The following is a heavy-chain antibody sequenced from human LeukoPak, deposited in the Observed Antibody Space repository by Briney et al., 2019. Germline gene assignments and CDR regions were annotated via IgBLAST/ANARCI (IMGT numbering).Heavy chain of an antibody. CDR2: ISSSGDYM. CDR3: ARGLDWGYYYYYYMDV. D-gene: IGHD7-27*01. Sequence: GGSLRLSCAASGFTFSSCSMNWVRQAPGKGLEWVSSISSSGDYMYYADSVKGRFTISRDNAKNSLYLQMNSLRAEDTAVYYCARGLDWGYYYYYYMDVWGKGTTVTVSS. V-gene: IGHV3-21*01. CDR1: GFTFSSCS. J-gene: IGHJ6*03.